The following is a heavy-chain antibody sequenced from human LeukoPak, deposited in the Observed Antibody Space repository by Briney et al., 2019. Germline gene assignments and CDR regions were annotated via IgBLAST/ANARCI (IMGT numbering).Heavy chain of an antibody. D-gene: IGHD2-2*01. V-gene: IGHV1-69*13. CDR3: ARDLCYCSSTSCCSGWFDP. Sequence: SVKVSCKASGGTFSSYAISWVRQAPGQGLEWMGGIIPIFGTANYAQKFQGRVTITADESTSTAYMELSSLRSEDTAVYYGARDLCYCSSTSCCSGWFDPWGQGTLVTVSS. CDR2: IIPIFGTA. J-gene: IGHJ5*02. CDR1: GGTFSSYA.